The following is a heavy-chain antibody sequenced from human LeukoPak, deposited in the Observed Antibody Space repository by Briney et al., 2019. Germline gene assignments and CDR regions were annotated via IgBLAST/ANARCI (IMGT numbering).Heavy chain of an antibody. D-gene: IGHD3-3*01. CDR3: ARVRYYDFWSGFTYYYYGMDV. J-gene: IGHJ6*02. CDR1: GGSISGSSYY. CDR2: IYYSGST. V-gene: IGHV4-39*02. Sequence: KPSETLSLTCTVSGGSISGSSYYWGWIRQPPGKGLEWIGSIYYSGSTYYNPSLKSRVTISVDTSKNQFSLKLSSVTAADTAVYYCARVRYYDFWSGFTYYYYGMDVWGQGTTVTVSS.